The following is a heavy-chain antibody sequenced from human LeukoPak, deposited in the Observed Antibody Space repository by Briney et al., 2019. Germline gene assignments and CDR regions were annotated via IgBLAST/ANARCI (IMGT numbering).Heavy chain of an antibody. V-gene: IGHV4-4*07. CDR1: GDSFSPYY. CDR2: IYTSGST. Sequence: SETLSLTCAVSGDSFSPYYWSWIRQPAGKGLEWIGRIYTSGSTNYNPSLKSRVTMSIDTSKKQFSLKLSSVTAADTAVYYCARDLGYDSSGYHYWGQGTLVTVSS. CDR3: ARDLGYDSSGYHY. D-gene: IGHD3-22*01. J-gene: IGHJ4*02.